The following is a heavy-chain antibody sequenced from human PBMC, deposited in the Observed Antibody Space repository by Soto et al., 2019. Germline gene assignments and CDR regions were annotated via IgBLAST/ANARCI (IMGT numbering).Heavy chain of an antibody. CDR1: GYTFTSYG. D-gene: IGHD1-20*01. J-gene: IGHJ5*02. Sequence: QVQRVQSGAEVKKPGASVKVSCKASGYTFTSYGISWVRQAPGQGLEWMGWISAYNGNTNYAQKLQGRVNMTTDTSTSTAYMQLNSLRSDDTVVHYSERDPRDYNWNTENWLDPWGQGTLVTLYS. V-gene: IGHV1-18*01. CDR2: ISAYNGNT. CDR3: ERDPRDYNWNTENWLDP.